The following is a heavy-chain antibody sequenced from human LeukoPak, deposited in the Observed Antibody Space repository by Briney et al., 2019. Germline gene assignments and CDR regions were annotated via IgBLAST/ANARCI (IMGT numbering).Heavy chain of an antibody. CDR2: ISTSGTTI. CDR3: ARDKRLEESGSWYGYYYMDV. J-gene: IGHJ6*03. V-gene: IGHV3-48*03. D-gene: IGHD6-13*01. CDR1: GFNFMNYE. Sequence: PGGSLRLSCVGSGFNFMNYEMNWVRQAPGKGLEWVSYISTSGTTIYYTDPVKGRFTISRDNAKNSVYLQMNSLRVEDTAIYYCARDKRLEESGSWYGYYYMDVWGKGTTVTVSS.